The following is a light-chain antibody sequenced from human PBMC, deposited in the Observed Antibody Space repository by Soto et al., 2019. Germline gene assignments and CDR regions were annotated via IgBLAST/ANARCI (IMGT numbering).Light chain of an antibody. Sequence: QSVLTQPPSVSGAPGQRVTISCTGSSSNIGAGYDVHWYQQLPGTAPKLLIYGNSNRPSGVPDRFSGSKSGTSASLAITGLHAEDEADYYCPSYDSSHVVFGGGTKLTVL. CDR2: GNS. J-gene: IGLJ2*01. CDR3: PSYDSSHVV. CDR1: SSNIGAGYD. V-gene: IGLV1-40*01.